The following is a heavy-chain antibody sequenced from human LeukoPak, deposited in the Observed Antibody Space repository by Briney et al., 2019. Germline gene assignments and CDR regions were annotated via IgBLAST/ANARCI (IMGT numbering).Heavy chain of an antibody. J-gene: IGHJ4*02. CDR1: GFTFSSYS. CDR3: ARDKDYYDSSFDY. Sequence: PGGSLRLSCAASGFTFSSYSMNWARQAPGKGLEWVSSISSSSSYIYYADSVKGRFTISRDNAKNSLYLQMNSLRAEDTAVYYCARDKDYYDSSFDYWGQGTLVTVSS. V-gene: IGHV3-21*01. D-gene: IGHD3-22*01. CDR2: ISSSSSYI.